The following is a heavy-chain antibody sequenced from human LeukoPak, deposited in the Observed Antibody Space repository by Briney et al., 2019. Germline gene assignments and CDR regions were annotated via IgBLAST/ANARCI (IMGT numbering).Heavy chain of an antibody. Sequence: PGRSLRLSCAASGFTFSSYGMHRVRQAPGKGLEWVAVISYDGSNKHYADSVKGRFTISRDNSKNTLYLQMNSLRAEDTAVYYCAKASPRVWTTVTTIDYWGQGTLVTVSS. CDR1: GFTFSSYG. CDR3: AKASPRVWTTVTTIDY. CDR2: ISYDGSNK. D-gene: IGHD4-17*01. J-gene: IGHJ4*02. V-gene: IGHV3-30*18.